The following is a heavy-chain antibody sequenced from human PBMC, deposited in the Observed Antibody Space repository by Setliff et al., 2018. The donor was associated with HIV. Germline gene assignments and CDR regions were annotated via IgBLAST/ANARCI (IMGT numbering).Heavy chain of an antibody. Sequence: SETLSLTCTVSGGSISSGSYYWSWIRQPAGKGLEWIGLIYTSGRTNYNPSLNSRVTISVDTSKNQFSLKLSSVTAADTAVYYCGRQVPVPGVAVTPIDYWGQGTLVTVSS. D-gene: IGHD3-22*01. CDR1: GGSISSGSYY. V-gene: IGHV4-61*02. CDR2: IYTSGRT. CDR3: GRQVPVPGVAVTPIDY. J-gene: IGHJ4*02.